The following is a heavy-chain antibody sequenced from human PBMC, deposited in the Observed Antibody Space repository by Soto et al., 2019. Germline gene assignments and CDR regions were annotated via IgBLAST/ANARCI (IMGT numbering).Heavy chain of an antibody. CDR2: IYPGDSDT. CDR1: GYTFTNYW. V-gene: IGHV5-51*01. J-gene: IGHJ6*02. Sequence: EVQLVQSGAEVKKPGESLKISCKGSGYTFTNYWIGWVRQMPGKGLEWMGIIYPGDSDTKYNPSFQGQVTISADKSITTTYLQWSSLKASDTATYYCAASIFYYGMDVWGQGTTVTVSS. CDR3: AASIFYYGMDV.